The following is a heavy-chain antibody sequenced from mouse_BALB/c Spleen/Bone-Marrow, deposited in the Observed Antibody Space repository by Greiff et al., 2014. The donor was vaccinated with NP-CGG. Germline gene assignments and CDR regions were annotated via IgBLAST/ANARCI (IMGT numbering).Heavy chain of an antibody. CDR1: GYTFTSYW. CDR2: INPSTGYT. V-gene: IGHV1-7*01. Sequence: VQLQQSGAELAKPGASVKMSCKASGYTFTSYWIHWVKQRPGQGLEWIGYINPSTGYTEYNQKFKDKATLTADKSSSTAYMQLSSLPSEDSAVYYCAPYSHEGVAYWGQGTLVTVSA. J-gene: IGHJ3*01. D-gene: IGHD2-12*01. CDR3: APYSHEGVAY.